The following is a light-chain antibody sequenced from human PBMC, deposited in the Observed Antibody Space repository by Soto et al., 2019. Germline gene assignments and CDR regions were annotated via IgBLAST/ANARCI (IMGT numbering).Light chain of an antibody. CDR2: AAS. CDR1: QSISSY. CDR3: QESYSTPRWT. J-gene: IGKJ1*01. Sequence: DIQMTQSPSSLSASVGDGVTMTCRASQSISSYLNWYQQKPGKAPKLLIYAASTLQSGVPSRFSGSGSGTDFTLTISSLQPEDFATYYCQESYSTPRWTFGQGTKVDIK. V-gene: IGKV1-39*01.